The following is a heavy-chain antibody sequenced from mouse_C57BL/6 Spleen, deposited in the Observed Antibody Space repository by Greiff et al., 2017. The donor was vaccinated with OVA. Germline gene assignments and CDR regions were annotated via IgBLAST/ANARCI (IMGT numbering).Heavy chain of an antibody. D-gene: IGHD1-1*01. J-gene: IGHJ4*01. CDR3: ARRTTTGAMDD. V-gene: IGHV1-69*01. CDR2: IDPSDSYT. CDR1: GYTFTSYW. Sequence: QVQLQQPGAELVMPGASVKLSCKASGYTFTSYWMHWVKQRPGQGLEWIGEIDPSDSYTNYNQKFKGKSTLTVDKSSSTAYMQLSSLTSEDSAVYYGARRTTTGAMDDWGQGTSVTVSS.